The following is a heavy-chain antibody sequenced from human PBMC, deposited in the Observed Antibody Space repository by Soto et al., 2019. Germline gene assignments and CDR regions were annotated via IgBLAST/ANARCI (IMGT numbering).Heavy chain of an antibody. Sequence: PSETLSLTCTVSGGSVSSGSYYWSWIRQPPGKGLEWIGYIYYSGSTYYNPSLKSRVTISVDTSKNQFSLKLSSVTAADTAVYYCARHLHYYDSSGYFLHFDYWGQGTLVTVSS. CDR3: ARHLHYYDSSGYFLHFDY. J-gene: IGHJ4*02. CDR1: GGSVSSGSYY. CDR2: IYYSGST. D-gene: IGHD3-22*01. V-gene: IGHV4-61*01.